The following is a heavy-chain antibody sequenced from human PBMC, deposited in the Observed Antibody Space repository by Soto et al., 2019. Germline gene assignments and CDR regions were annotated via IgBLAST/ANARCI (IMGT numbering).Heavy chain of an antibody. CDR3: AKQRADYGSGADTFYFDS. D-gene: IGHD3-10*01. CDR1: GVTFSNYA. CDR2: LSGSGGTT. V-gene: IGHV3-23*01. J-gene: IGHJ4*02. Sequence: VGSVRLSCTGSGVTFSNYAMNWVRQAPGKGLEWVSSLSGSGGTTYYADPVKGRFIISRDNSKNTLYLLMNSLRAEDTALYYCAKQRADYGSGADTFYFDSWGQGALVTVSS.